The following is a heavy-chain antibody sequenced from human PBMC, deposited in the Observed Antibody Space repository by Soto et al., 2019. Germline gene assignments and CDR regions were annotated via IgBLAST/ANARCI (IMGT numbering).Heavy chain of an antibody. CDR3: ASRAGGATTWGEYFQH. Sequence: SETLSLTCTVSGGSISSYYWSWIRQPPGKGLEWIGYIYYSGSTNYNPSLKSRVTISVDTSKNQFSLKLSSVTAADTAVYYCASRAGGATTWGEYFQHWGQGTLVTVSS. CDR2: IYYSGST. CDR1: GGSISSYY. J-gene: IGHJ1*01. D-gene: IGHD1-26*01. V-gene: IGHV4-59*01.